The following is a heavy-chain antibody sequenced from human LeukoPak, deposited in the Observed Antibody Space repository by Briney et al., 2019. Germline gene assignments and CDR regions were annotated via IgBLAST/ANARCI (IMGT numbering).Heavy chain of an antibody. V-gene: IGHV4-34*01. CDR2: INHSGST. J-gene: IGHJ5*02. Sequence: SETLSLTCAVYGGSFSDYYWSWIRQSPPTALYWIGEINHSGSTNYNPSLKSRVTISVDTSKNQFSLKLNSVTAADTAAYYCASCSSTSWYAGDWFDPWGQGTLVTVSS. CDR3: ASCSSTSWYAGDWFDP. D-gene: IGHD2-2*01. CDR1: GGSFSDYY.